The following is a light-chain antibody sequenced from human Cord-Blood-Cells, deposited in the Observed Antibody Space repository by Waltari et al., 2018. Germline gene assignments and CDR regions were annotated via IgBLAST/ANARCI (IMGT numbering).Light chain of an antibody. CDR2: DVS. V-gene: IGLV2-14*03. Sequence: QSALTQPASVSGSPGQSITISCTGTSSDVGGYNYVSWYHQHPGKAPKLMIYDVSNRPSGFSNRFSGSKSGNTASLTISGLQAEDVADYYCSSYTSSSTLVFGGGTKLTVL. CDR3: SSYTSSSTLV. CDR1: SSDVGGYNY. J-gene: IGLJ3*02.